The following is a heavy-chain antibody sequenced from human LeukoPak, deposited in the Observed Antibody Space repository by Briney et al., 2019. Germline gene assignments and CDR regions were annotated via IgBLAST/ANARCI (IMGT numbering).Heavy chain of an antibody. CDR2: INPNSGGT. D-gene: IGHD6-19*01. Sequence: EASVKVSCKTSGYTFTGYYMHWVRQAPGQGLEWMGWINPNSGGTNYAQKFQGRVTMTRDTSISTAYMELSRLRSDDTAVYYCATVSSGWYAFDYWGQGTLVTVSS. J-gene: IGHJ4*02. CDR3: ATVSSGWYAFDY. CDR1: GYTFTGYY. V-gene: IGHV1-2*02.